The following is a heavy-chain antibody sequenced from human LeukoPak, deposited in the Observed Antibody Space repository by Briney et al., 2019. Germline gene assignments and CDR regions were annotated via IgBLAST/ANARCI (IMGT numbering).Heavy chain of an antibody. J-gene: IGHJ5*02. V-gene: IGHV4-34*01. CDR2: INHSGST. Sequence: SETLSLTCAVYGGSFSGYYWSWIRQPPGKGLEWSGEINHSGSTNYNPSLKSRVTISVDTSKNQFSLKLSSVTAADTAVYYCGGYNWNDRWFDPWGQGTLVTVSS. D-gene: IGHD1-20*01. CDR3: GGYNWNDRWFDP. CDR1: GGSFSGYY.